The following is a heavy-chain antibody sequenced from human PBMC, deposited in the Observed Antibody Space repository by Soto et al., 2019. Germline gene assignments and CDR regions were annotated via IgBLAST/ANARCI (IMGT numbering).Heavy chain of an antibody. CDR1: GGSLSSGTYY. CDR2: IYHSGSS. CDR3: ARDLLDTTVDYYFDS. V-gene: IGHV4-30-4*01. J-gene: IGHJ4*02. Sequence: PSETLSLTCTVSGGSLSSGTYYWSWIRQPPGKGLEWIGYIYHSGSSQSNPSLKRRVTISIDTSKNQFSLELRSVTAADTAVYYCARDLLDTTVDYYFDSWGPGRLVTVSS. D-gene: IGHD4-17*01.